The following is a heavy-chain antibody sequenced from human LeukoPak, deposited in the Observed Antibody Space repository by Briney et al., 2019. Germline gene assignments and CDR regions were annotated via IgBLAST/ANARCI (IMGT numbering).Heavy chain of an antibody. V-gene: IGHV4-61*01. CDR1: GGSVSSGSYY. D-gene: IGHD3-9*01. Sequence: PSETLSLTCTVSGGSVSSGSYYWSWIRQPPGKGLEWIGYIYYSGSTNYNPSLKSRVTISVDTSKNQFSLKLSSVTAADTAVYCCARDDIRYFDWLSPSDYYYGMDVWGKGTTVTVSS. CDR2: IYYSGST. CDR3: ARDDIRYFDWLSPSDYYYGMDV. J-gene: IGHJ6*04.